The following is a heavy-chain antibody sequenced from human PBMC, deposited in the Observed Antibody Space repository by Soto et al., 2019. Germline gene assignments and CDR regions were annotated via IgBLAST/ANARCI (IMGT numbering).Heavy chain of an antibody. CDR2: ISGSGGST. J-gene: IGHJ3*02. CDR1: GFTFSSYA. D-gene: IGHD2-2*01. V-gene: IGHV3-23*01. CDR3: PVVPAEKDAFDI. Sequence: EVQLLESGGGLVQPGGSLRLSCAASGFTFSSYAMSWVRQAPGKGLEWVSAISGSGGSTYYADSVKGRFTISRDNSKNTLYLQMNSLRAEDTAVYYCPVVPAEKDAFDIWGQGTMVTVSS.